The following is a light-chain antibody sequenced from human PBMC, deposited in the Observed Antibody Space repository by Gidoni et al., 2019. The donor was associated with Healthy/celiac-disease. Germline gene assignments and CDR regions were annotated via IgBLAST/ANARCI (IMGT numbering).Light chain of an antibody. CDR3: QQYGSSLIT. CDR2: GAS. V-gene: IGKV3-20*01. CDR1: QSVSSSY. Sequence: EIVLTQSPGTLSLSPGERDTLSCRASQSVSSSYVAWYQQKPGQAPRLLIYGASSRDTGSPDRFSGSGSGTDFTLTISRLEPEDFAVYYCQQYGSSLITCGQGTRLEIK. J-gene: IGKJ5*01.